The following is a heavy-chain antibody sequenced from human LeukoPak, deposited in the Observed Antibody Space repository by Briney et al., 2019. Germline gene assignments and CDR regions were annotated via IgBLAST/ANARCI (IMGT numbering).Heavy chain of an antibody. J-gene: IGHJ4*02. CDR3: ASASREYSSSWYLDY. CDR1: GYTFTAYY. CDR2: IIPIFGTA. D-gene: IGHD6-13*01. Sequence: SVRVSCKASGYTFTAYYIHWVRQAPGQGLEWMGGIIPIFGTANYAQKFQGRVTITTDESTSTAYMELSSLRSEDTAVYYCASASREYSSSWYLDYWGQGTLVTVSS. V-gene: IGHV1-69*05.